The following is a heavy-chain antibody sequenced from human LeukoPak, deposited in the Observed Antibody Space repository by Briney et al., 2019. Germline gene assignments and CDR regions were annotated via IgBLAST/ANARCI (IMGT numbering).Heavy chain of an antibody. CDR2: IYYSGST. CDR3: ARRRDAAPFDY. V-gene: IGHV4-39*01. CDR1: DGSISSISYY. J-gene: IGHJ4*02. Sequence: SETLSLTCTVSDGSISSISYYWGWIRQPPGKELEWIGNIYYSGSTYYNPSLKSRVTISGDTSKNQFSLKLSSVTAADTAVYYCARRRDAAPFDYWGQGTLVTVSS. D-gene: IGHD6-25*01.